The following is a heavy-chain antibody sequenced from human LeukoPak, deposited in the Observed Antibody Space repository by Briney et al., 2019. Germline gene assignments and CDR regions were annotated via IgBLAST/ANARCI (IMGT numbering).Heavy chain of an antibody. Sequence: GGSLRLSCAASGFTFSSFWMTWVRQAPGKGLECVANMNQDGSEKDYVDSVKGRFTISRDNAKNSLYLEMNSLRAEDTAVYYCARVGYYYDSSDYDSWGQGTLVTVSS. J-gene: IGHJ4*02. CDR1: GFTFSSFW. CDR2: MNQDGSEK. CDR3: ARVGYYYDSSDYDS. V-gene: IGHV3-7*03. D-gene: IGHD3-22*01.